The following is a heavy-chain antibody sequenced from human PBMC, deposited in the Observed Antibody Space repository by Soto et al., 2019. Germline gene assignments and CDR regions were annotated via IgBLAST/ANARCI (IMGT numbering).Heavy chain of an antibody. V-gene: IGHV3-11*06. Sequence: VGSLRLSCAASGFTFSDYYMSWIRQAPGKGLEWVSYISSSSSYTNYADSVKGRFTISRDNAKNSLYLQMNSLRAEDTAVYYCARSRRYFNSMIYYYGMDVWGQGTTVTVSS. D-gene: IGHD3-9*01. CDR1: GFTFSDYY. J-gene: IGHJ6*02. CDR3: ARSRRYFNSMIYYYGMDV. CDR2: ISSSSSYT.